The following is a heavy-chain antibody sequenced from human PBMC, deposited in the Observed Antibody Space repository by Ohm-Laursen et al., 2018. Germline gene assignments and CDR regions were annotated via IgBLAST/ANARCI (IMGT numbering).Heavy chain of an antibody. Sequence: SLRLSCAAAGFTFRSYSMNWVRQAPGKGLEWVSSISSSSSYIYYADSVKGRFTISRDNAKNSLYLQMNSLRAEDTAVYYCAKDQGGVGPAAMRGDFDYWGQGTLVTVSS. CDR2: ISSSSSYI. J-gene: IGHJ4*02. CDR1: GFTFRSYS. D-gene: IGHD2-2*01. CDR3: AKDQGGVGPAAMRGDFDY. V-gene: IGHV3-21*01.